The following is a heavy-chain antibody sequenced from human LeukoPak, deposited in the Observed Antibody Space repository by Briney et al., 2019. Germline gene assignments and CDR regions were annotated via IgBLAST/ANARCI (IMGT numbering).Heavy chain of an antibody. J-gene: IGHJ3*02. V-gene: IGHV3-30*04. D-gene: IGHD3-10*01. CDR1: GFTFSSYA. CDR3: ARDRELITMVGGNHAFDI. CDR2: ISYDGSNK. Sequence: GGSLRLSCAASGFTFSSYAMHWVRQAPGKGLEWVAVISYDGSNKYYADSVKGRFTISRDNAKNSLYLQMNSLRAEDTAVYYCARDRELITMVGGNHAFDIWGQGTMVTVSS.